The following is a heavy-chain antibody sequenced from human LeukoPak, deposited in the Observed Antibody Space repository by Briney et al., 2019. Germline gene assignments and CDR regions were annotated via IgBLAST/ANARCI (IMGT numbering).Heavy chain of an antibody. V-gene: IGHV4-39*01. Sequence: PSETLSLTCTVSGGSISSSSYYWGWIRQPPGKGLEWIGGIYYSGSTYYNPSLKSRVTISVDTSKNQFSLKLSSVTAVDTAVYYCARRVRYSDWSERGYYFDYWGQGTLVTVSS. D-gene: IGHD3-9*01. CDR1: GGSISSSSYY. CDR2: IYYSGST. CDR3: ARRVRYSDWSERGYYFDY. J-gene: IGHJ4*02.